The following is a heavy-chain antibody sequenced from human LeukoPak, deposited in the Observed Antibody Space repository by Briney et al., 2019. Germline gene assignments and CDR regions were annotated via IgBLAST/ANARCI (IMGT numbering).Heavy chain of an antibody. Sequence: GGSLRLSCAASGFTFSDYYMSWIRQAPGKGLEGVSYISYDGRTIYYGDSVKGRFTISRDDTKNLLYLQMNSLRAEDTAVYYCAREVDTAMPHYYYYMDVWGKGTTVTVSS. CDR2: ISYDGRTI. V-gene: IGHV3-11*01. CDR3: AREVDTAMPHYYYYMDV. CDR1: GFTFSDYY. D-gene: IGHD5-18*01. J-gene: IGHJ6*03.